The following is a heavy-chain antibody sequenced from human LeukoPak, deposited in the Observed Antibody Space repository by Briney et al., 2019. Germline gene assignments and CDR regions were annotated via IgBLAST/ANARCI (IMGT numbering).Heavy chain of an antibody. Sequence: GGSLRLSCAASGFTFSSYAMSWVRQAPGKGLEWVSAISGSGGSTYYADSVKGRFTISRDNSKNTLFLQMNSLTTEDTAVYYCARGGSALIRRDGWSDPWGQGILVTVSS. D-gene: IGHD3-10*01. CDR3: ARGGSALIRRDGWSDP. J-gene: IGHJ5*02. CDR2: ISGSGGST. CDR1: GFTFSSYA. V-gene: IGHV3-23*01.